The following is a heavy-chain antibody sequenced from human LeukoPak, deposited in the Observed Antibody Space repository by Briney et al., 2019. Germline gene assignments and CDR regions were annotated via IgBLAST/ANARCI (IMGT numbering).Heavy chain of an antibody. CDR3: ASKGQYCGTLTCKDY. V-gene: IGHV3-53*01. J-gene: IGHJ4*02. CDR1: GFTVSSIY. D-gene: IGHD2-21*01. Sequence: GGSLRLSCAASGFTVSSIYMSWVRRAPGKGLECVSLIYGGGSTYYADSVKGRFTISRDNSKNTIFLQLTSLRVEDTAVYYCASKGQYCGTLTCKDYWGRGTLVTVSS. CDR2: IYGGGST.